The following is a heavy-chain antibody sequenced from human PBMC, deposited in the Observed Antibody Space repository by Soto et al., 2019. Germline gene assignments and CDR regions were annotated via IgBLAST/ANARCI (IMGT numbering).Heavy chain of an antibody. J-gene: IGHJ4*01. Sequence: QLQLQESGPGLVKPSETLSLTCTVSGGSISSSSHHWAWIRQPPGKGLEWIGSIYCSGNTYHNPPFSGRVSIPLDTTNIPFSLKLSCVTAADTSVHYGAREERGLSQYWGHRPLVTVSS. D-gene: IGHD3-16*01. CDR2: IYCSGNT. V-gene: IGHV4-39*01. CDR3: AREERGLSQY. CDR1: GGSISSSSHH.